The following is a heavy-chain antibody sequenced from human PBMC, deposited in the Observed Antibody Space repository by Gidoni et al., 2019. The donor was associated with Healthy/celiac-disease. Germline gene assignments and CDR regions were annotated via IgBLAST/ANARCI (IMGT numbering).Heavy chain of an antibody. CDR2: IRGSGGST. CDR1: GFTFSSYA. D-gene: IGHD3-10*01. CDR3: AKGSYGGGDY. V-gene: IGHV3-23*04. Sequence: EVQLVESGGGLVQPGGSLLLSCAASGFTFSSYAMSWVRQPPGKGLGWVSAIRGSGGSTYYADSVKGRFTISRDNSKNTLYLQMNSLRAEDTAVYYCAKGSYGGGDYWGQGTLVTVSS. J-gene: IGHJ4*02.